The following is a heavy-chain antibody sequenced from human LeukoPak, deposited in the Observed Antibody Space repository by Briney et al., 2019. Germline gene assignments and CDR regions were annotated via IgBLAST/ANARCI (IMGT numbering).Heavy chain of an antibody. Sequence: SGPGLVKPSETLSLTCTVSGGSISSYYWSWIRQPPGQGLEWIAYISDIGSINYNPSLKSRVTISLDTSKNQFSLKLSSVTAADTAVYYCAGHHPRNTVDFWGQGTLVTVSS. J-gene: IGHJ4*02. V-gene: IGHV4-59*08. CDR1: GGSISSYY. D-gene: IGHD2/OR15-2a*01. CDR3: AGHHPRNTVDF. CDR2: ISDIGSI.